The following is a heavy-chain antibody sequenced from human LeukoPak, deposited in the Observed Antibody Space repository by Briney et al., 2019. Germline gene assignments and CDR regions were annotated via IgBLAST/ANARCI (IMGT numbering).Heavy chain of an antibody. Sequence: GGSLRLSCAASGFTVSSNYMSWVRQAPGKGLEWVSVIYSGGSTYYADSLKGRFTISRDNSKNTLYLQMNSLRAEDTAVYYCARICSSTSCASYYYYYMDVWGKGTTVTVSS. V-gene: IGHV3-53*01. D-gene: IGHD2-2*01. CDR3: ARICSSTSCASYYYYYMDV. CDR2: IYSGGST. J-gene: IGHJ6*03. CDR1: GFTVSSNY.